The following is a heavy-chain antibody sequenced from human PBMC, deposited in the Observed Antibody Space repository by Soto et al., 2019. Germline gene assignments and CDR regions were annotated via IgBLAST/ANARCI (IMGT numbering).Heavy chain of an antibody. D-gene: IGHD6-19*01. CDR2: INAGDGNT. CDR1: GYTFTSYA. Sequence: QVQLVQSGAEVKKPGASVQVSCKASGYTFTSYAMHWVRQAPGQRLEWMGWINAGDGNTKYSQKFQGRVTITRDTCASMAYMELSSLRSEDTSVYYCARERQWLPFDYWGQGTLVTVSS. V-gene: IGHV1-3*01. CDR3: ARERQWLPFDY. J-gene: IGHJ4*02.